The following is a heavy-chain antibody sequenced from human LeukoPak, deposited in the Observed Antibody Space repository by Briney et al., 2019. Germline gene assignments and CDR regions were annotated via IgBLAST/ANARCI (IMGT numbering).Heavy chain of an antibody. D-gene: IGHD5-18*01. J-gene: IGHJ5*02. Sequence: SQTLSLTCTVSGGSISSGGYYWSWIRQPPGKGLEWIGYIYYSGSTNYNPSLKSRVTMSVDTSKNQFSLKLSSVTAADTAVYYCARDGYSYGSNWFDPWGQGTLVTVSS. V-gene: IGHV4-61*08. CDR3: ARDGYSYGSNWFDP. CDR2: IYYSGST. CDR1: GGSISSGGYY.